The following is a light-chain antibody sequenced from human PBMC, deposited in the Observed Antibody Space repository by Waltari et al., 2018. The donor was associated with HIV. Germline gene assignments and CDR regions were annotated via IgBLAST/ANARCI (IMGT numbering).Light chain of an antibody. J-gene: IGLJ3*02. CDR2: EVS. V-gene: IGLV2-14*01. Sequence: QSALTQPASVSGSPGQSITISCTGTSSDLDNFKSVSWYQHHTGKAPKVIIYEVSNRPSGVSNRFSGSMSGHTASLIISGLQAEDEADYFCMSYISSATPEFGGGTKLTVL. CDR1: SSDLDNFKS. CDR3: MSYISSATPE.